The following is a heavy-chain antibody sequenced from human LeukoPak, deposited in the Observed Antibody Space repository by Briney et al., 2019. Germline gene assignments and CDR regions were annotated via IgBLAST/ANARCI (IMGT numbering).Heavy chain of an antibody. CDR1: GFTFSSYS. J-gene: IGHJ6*02. D-gene: IGHD3-3*01. CDR3: ARSGADDFWYDYYYYGMDV. V-gene: IGHV3-48*02. CDR2: ISSSSSTI. Sequence: GGSLRLSCAASGFTFSSYSMNWVRQAPGKGLEWVSYISSSSSTIYYADSVKGRFTISRDNAKNSLYLQMNSLRDEDTAVYYCARSGADDFWYDYYYYGMDVWGQGTTVTVSS.